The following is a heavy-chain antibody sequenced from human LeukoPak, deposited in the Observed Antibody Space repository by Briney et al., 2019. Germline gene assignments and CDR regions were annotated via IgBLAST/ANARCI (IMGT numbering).Heavy chain of an antibody. Sequence: ASVKVSCKASGYTFTSYGITWVRQAPGQGLEWMGWVSAYADNTNYVQKIQGRVTMTTDTSTSTAYIELRSLRSDDTAVYYCARDCIACHGIDYWGQGTLLTVSS. CDR3: ARDCIACHGIDY. CDR2: VSAYADNT. V-gene: IGHV1-18*01. J-gene: IGHJ4*02. CDR1: GYTFTSYG. D-gene: IGHD3-3*02.